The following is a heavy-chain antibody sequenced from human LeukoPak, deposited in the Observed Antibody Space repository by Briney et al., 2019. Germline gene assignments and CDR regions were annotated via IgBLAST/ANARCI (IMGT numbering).Heavy chain of an antibody. Sequence: GGSLRLSCAASGFTFSSYAMSWVRQAPGKGLEWVSAISGSGGSTYYADSVKGRFTISRDNSKNTLYLQMNSLRAEDTAVYYCARDHPVTYYGSGSYYDYWGQGALVTVSS. V-gene: IGHV3-23*01. CDR3: ARDHPVTYYGSGSYYDY. J-gene: IGHJ4*02. CDR1: GFTFSSYA. D-gene: IGHD3-10*01. CDR2: ISGSGGST.